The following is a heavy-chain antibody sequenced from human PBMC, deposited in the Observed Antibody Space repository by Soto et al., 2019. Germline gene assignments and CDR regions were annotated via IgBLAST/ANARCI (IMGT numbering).Heavy chain of an antibody. CDR2: IIPIFGTA. J-gene: IGHJ5*02. Sequence: QVQLVQSGAEVKKPGSSVKVSCKASGGTFSSYAISWVRQAPGQGLEWMGGIIPIFGTANYAQKFQGRVTITADKSTSTAYMALSSLRCEDTAVYYCARDPEESVGATPWFDPWGQGTLVTVSS. CDR1: GGTFSSYA. D-gene: IGHD1-26*01. V-gene: IGHV1-69*06. CDR3: ARDPEESVGATPWFDP.